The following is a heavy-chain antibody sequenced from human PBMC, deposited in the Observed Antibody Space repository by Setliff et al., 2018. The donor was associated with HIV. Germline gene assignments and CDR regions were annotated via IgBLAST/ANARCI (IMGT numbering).Heavy chain of an antibody. CDR3: ARESLAVGTRWFDP. CDR1: GGSINTYY. J-gene: IGHJ5*02. Sequence: SETLSLTCTVSGGSINTYYWSWIRQPPGKGLKWIGYIYTSGSVNYNPSLNSRVTISVDTSKNQFSLKLSSVTAADTAVYYCARESLAVGTRWFDPWGQGTLVTVSS. CDR2: IYTSGSV. V-gene: IGHV4-4*09. D-gene: IGHD6-13*01.